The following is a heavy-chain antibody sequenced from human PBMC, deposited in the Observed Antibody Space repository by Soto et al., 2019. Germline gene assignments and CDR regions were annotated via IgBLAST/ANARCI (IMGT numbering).Heavy chain of an antibody. CDR3: ARGGDYGDYVWAFDI. V-gene: IGHV4-61*08. CDR2: IYYSGNT. CDR1: GGSVSSGGYY. J-gene: IGHJ3*02. Sequence: SETLSLTCTVSGGSVSSGGYYWGWIRQSPGKGLEWIGYIYYSGNTNYNPSLKSRVTISVDTSKKQFSLKLSSVTAADTAVYYCARGGDYGDYVWAFDIWGQGTMVTVSS. D-gene: IGHD4-17*01.